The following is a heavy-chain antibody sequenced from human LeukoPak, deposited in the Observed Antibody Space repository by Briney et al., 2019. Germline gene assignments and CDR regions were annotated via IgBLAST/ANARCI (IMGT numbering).Heavy chain of an antibody. CDR1: SYSISSGYY. J-gene: IGHJ5*02. Sequence: PSETLSLTRTVSSYSISSGYYWGWIRQPPGKGLEWIGSIYHSGGAYYNPSLKSRVTVSVDTSKNQFSLKLNSVTAADTAVYYCARVPHGETIFGVVLYWFDPWGQGTLVTVFS. CDR2: IYHSGGA. CDR3: ARVPHGETIFGVVLYWFDP. V-gene: IGHV4-38-2*02. D-gene: IGHD3-3*01.